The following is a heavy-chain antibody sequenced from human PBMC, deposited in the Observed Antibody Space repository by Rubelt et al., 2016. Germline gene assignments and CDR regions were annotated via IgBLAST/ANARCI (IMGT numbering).Heavy chain of an antibody. CDR2: ISTYNGDT. J-gene: IGHJ4*02. D-gene: IGHD3-22*01. CDR3: ARDPSNTSGFHAYFDY. CDR1: GYSFKRYA. Sequence: QVQLVQSGAEVKEPGASIKVSCKTSGYSFKRYAISWVRQAPGQGLEWMGWISTYNGDTRYAQNFQGRVTMTTDTSTSPAYMELRSLGSDDTAVDSCARDPSNTSGFHAYFDYWGQGTLVTVSS. V-gene: IGHV1-18*01.